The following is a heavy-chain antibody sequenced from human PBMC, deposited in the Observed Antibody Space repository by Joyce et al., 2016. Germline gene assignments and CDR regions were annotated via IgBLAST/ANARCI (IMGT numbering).Heavy chain of an antibody. V-gene: IGHV4-61*01. CDR1: GGSVTSGTYY. Sequence: QVQLQESGPGLVKPSETLSLICTVSGGSVTSGTYYWGWIRLPPGKGLEWSGYIDYTGSTNNNPTFKNRVTISIDTSKNQFSLKLSSVTAADTAVYYCARGKSVPVAGNGMDVWGPGTTVTISS. CDR3: ARGKSVPVAGNGMDV. J-gene: IGHJ6*02. CDR2: IDYTGST. D-gene: IGHD6-19*01.